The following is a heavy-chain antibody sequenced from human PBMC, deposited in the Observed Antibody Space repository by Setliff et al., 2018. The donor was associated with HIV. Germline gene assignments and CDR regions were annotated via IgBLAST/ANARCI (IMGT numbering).Heavy chain of an antibody. Sequence: GGSLRLSCAASGLTFSAAWMSWVRQAPGKGLEWVGRIKSKTDGETRDYAAPVKGRFTISRDDSKNTLYLQMSILKTEDTAVYYCTTDGSVTIFGVVPGPYNWFDPRGQGTLVTVSS. CDR1: GLTFSAAW. V-gene: IGHV3-15*01. D-gene: IGHD3-3*01. J-gene: IGHJ5*02. CDR2: IKSKTDGETR. CDR3: TTDGSVTIFGVVPGPYNWFDP.